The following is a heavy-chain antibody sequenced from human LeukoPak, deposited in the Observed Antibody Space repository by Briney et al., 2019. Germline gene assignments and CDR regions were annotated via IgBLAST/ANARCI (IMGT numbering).Heavy chain of an antibody. CDR2: ISSNGGST. Sequence: AGGSLRLSCAASGFIFSSYVMHWVRQAPGKGPEYVSAISSNGGSTYYANSVKGRFTISRDNSKNTLYLQMGSLRAEDTAVYYCARRGSYYYYMDVWGKGTTATVSS. CDR3: ARRGSYYYYMDV. J-gene: IGHJ6*03. D-gene: IGHD3-16*01. CDR1: GFIFSSYV. V-gene: IGHV3-64*01.